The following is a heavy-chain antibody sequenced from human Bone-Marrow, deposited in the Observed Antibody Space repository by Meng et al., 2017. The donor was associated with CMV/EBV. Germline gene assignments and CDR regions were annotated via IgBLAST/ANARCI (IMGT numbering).Heavy chain of an antibody. D-gene: IGHD2-2*01. Sequence: ASVKVSCKASGYTFTSYGISWVRQAPGQGLEWMGWISAYNGNTNYAQKLQGRVTMTTDTSTSTAYMELRSLRSDDAAVYYCARVPPGVRYCSSTSRYLLEPPDGWFDPWGQGTLVTVSS. CDR2: ISAYNGNT. J-gene: IGHJ5*02. CDR3: ARVPPGVRYCSSTSRYLLEPPDGWFDP. CDR1: GYTFTSYG. V-gene: IGHV1-18*01.